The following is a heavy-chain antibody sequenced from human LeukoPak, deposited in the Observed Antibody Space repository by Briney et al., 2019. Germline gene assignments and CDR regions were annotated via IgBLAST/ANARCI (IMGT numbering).Heavy chain of an antibody. J-gene: IGHJ5*02. CDR3: AHGKVVPAAWGHGLDP. CDR1: GFTFSSYA. V-gene: IGHV3-23*01. Sequence: GGSLRLSCAASGFTFSSYAMSWVRQAPGKGLEWVSAISGSGGSTYYADSVKGRFTISRDNSKNTLYLQMNSLRAEATAVYYCAHGKVVPAAWGHGLDPWGQGTLVTVSS. D-gene: IGHD2-2*01. CDR2: ISGSGGST.